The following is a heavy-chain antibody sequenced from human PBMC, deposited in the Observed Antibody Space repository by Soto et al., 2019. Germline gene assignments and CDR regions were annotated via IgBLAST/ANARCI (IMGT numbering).Heavy chain of an antibody. CDR1: GFTFSSYW. D-gene: IGHD2-15*01. V-gene: IGHV3-74*01. Sequence: GGSLRLSCAASGFTFSSYWMHWVRHAPGKGLVWVSGINSDGSTTSYADSVKGRFTISRDNAKNTLYLEMNSLRAEDSAVYHCVRAGSAAYWVYWGQGVLVTVSS. J-gene: IGHJ4*02. CDR2: INSDGSTT. CDR3: VRAGSAAYWVY.